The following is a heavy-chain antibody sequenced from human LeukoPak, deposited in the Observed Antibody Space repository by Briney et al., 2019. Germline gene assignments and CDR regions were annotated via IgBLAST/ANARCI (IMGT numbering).Heavy chain of an antibody. V-gene: IGHV5-51*01. CDR1: GYSFTSFW. CDR3: ARVYGGNPWGVFDI. Sequence: GVPLQFSCQGFGYSFTSFWIGWVPRMPRTGVEWMGIFYPGDCGSRYSPDFQGQVTISAVKSISTAYLQWSSLKPSDTAMYYWARVYGGNPWGVFDIWGQGTMVTVSS. J-gene: IGHJ3*02. D-gene: IGHD4-23*01. CDR2: FYPGDCGS.